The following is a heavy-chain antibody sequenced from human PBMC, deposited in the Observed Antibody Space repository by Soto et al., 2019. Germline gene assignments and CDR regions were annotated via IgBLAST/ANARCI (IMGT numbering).Heavy chain of an antibody. Sequence: VGSLRLSCAASGVKFSSYAMSCVRQDPEKGLEWVSAISGSGVSTYYADSVKGRFTISRDNSKNTLYLQMNSLSAEDTAVYYCAKSPGMYYYDSSGYYHYDYWGQGTLVTVS. CDR1: GVKFSSYA. CDR2: ISGSGVST. D-gene: IGHD3-22*01. J-gene: IGHJ4*02. CDR3: AKSPGMYYYDSSGYYHYDY. V-gene: IGHV3-23*01.